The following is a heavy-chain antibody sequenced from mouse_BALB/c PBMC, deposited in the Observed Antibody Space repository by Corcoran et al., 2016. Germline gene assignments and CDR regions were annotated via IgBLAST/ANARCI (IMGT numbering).Heavy chain of an antibody. D-gene: IGHD2-2*01. CDR3: AREVPGGYPFDY. Sequence: EVPLQQSGPELVKPGASVKMSCKASGYTFTTYVMHWVKQKHGQGLEWIGYIYPYNDDTKYNEEFKGKSTLTSDKSSNTAYMDLRSLTSEDSAVYYCAREVPGGYPFDYWGQGTTLTVSS. J-gene: IGHJ2*01. V-gene: IGHV1S136*01. CDR2: IYPYNDDT. CDR1: GYTFTTYV.